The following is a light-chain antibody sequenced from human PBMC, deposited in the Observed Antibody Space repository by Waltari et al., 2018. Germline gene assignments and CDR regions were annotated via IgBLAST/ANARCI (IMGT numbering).Light chain of an antibody. V-gene: IGLV2-11*01. J-gene: IGLJ3*02. Sequence: QSALTQPRSVSGSPGQSVTISCTGTSSDVGGYNYVSWYQHHPGKAPNLIIYEVTKRPSGVPDRVSASKSDNTASLTISGLQSEDEADYYCCSYAGSITFWVFGGGTKLTVL. CDR1: SSDVGGYNY. CDR3: CSYAGSITFWV. CDR2: EVT.